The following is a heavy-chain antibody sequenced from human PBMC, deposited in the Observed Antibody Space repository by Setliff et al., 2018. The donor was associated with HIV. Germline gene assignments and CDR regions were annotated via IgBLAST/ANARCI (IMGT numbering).Heavy chain of an antibody. Sequence: PSETLSLTCAVSGGSISGTTFYWGWVRQSPERGLEWIGSVYYTGHPFYNPSLKTRVNISVDSSRDQFSLKLTSATVADSAIYFCARQGLWGSYFNYWGRGTLVTVSS. V-gene: IGHV4-39*01. CDR2: VYYTGHP. J-gene: IGHJ4*02. D-gene: IGHD3-16*01. CDR3: ARQGLWGSYFNY. CDR1: GGSISGTTFY.